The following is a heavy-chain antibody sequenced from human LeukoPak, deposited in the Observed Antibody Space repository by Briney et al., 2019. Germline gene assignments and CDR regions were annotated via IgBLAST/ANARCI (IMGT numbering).Heavy chain of an antibody. CDR2: AHDSGST. V-gene: IGHV4-39*01. J-gene: IGHJ4*02. Sequence: SETLSLTCTVSGDSISSGRHYWGWIRQPPGKGLEWIGSAHDSGSTYYNPSLKSRATISVDTSKNQFSLKLSSVTAADTAVYYCIRSISTAGIYWGQGTLVTVS. CDR3: IRSISTAGIY. D-gene: IGHD6-13*01. CDR1: GDSISSGRHY.